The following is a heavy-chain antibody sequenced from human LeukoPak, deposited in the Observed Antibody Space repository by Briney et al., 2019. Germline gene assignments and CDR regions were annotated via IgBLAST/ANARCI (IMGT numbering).Heavy chain of an antibody. CDR3: AREMTTLTTPLGY. Sequence: GASVKVSCKASGYTFTGYYIHWVRQAPGQGLEWMGRINPNSGGTNYAQRFGGRVTMTRDTSISTAYMELSRLRSDDTAVYYCAREMTTLTTPLGYWGQGALVTVS. CDR1: GYTFTGYY. J-gene: IGHJ4*02. V-gene: IGHV1-2*06. CDR2: INPNSGGT. D-gene: IGHD4-17*01.